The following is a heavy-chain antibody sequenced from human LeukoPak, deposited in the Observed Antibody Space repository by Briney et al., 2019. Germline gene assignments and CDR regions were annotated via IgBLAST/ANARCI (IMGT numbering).Heavy chain of an antibody. CDR2: INPNSGGT. D-gene: IGHD1-26*01. CDR3: ARAEEWELPPKNY. Sequence: ASVKVSCKASGGTFSSYAISWVRQAPGQGLEWMGWINPNSGGTNYAQKFQGRVTMTRDTSISTAYMELSRLRSDDTAVYYCARAEEWELPPKNYWGQGTLVTVSS. J-gene: IGHJ4*02. CDR1: GGTFSSYA. V-gene: IGHV1-2*02.